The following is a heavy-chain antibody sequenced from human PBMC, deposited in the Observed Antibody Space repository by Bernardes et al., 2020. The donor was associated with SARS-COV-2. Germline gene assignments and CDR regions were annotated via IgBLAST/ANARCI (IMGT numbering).Heavy chain of an antibody. J-gene: IGHJ4*02. CDR3: ARGSLQFLFTQRYFFDH. D-gene: IGHD3-3*01. CDR2: INRSGNT. Sequence: SETLSLTCAVYGEAFMGYSWTWIRQPPGKGLEWIGEINRSGNTNYNPSLKSRVTISVDTSKNQFSLRLYSVTGADTAVYYCARGSLQFLFTQRYFFDHWGQGTLVTVSS. V-gene: IGHV4-34*01. CDR1: GEAFMGYS.